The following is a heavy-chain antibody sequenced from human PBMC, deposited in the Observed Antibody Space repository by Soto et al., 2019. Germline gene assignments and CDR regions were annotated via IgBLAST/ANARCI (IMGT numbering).Heavy chain of an antibody. CDR2: ISYDGSNK. Sequence: GGSLRLSCAASGFTFSSYGMHWVRQAPGKGLEWVAVISYDGSNKYYADSVKGRFTISRDNPKNTLYLQMNSLRAEDTAVDYCANTESSTGGSSWYRDYYYYGMDVWGQGTTVTVSS. D-gene: IGHD6-13*01. J-gene: IGHJ6*02. CDR3: ANTESSTGGSSWYRDYYYYGMDV. CDR1: GFTFSSYG. V-gene: IGHV3-30*18.